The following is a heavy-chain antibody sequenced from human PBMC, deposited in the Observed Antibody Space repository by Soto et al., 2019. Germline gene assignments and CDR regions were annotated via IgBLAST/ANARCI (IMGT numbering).Heavy chain of an antibody. Sequence: PSETLSLTCAVSGASISGISWWSWVRQPPGKGLEWIGQIYHSGSTNYNPSLKSRVTISVDKSKNQFSLKLSSVTPADTAVYYCARTIDYKNVYDYWGQGTLVTVSS. J-gene: IGHJ4*02. CDR3: ARTIDYKNVYDY. CDR2: IYHSGST. V-gene: IGHV4-4*02. D-gene: IGHD3-9*01. CDR1: GASISGISW.